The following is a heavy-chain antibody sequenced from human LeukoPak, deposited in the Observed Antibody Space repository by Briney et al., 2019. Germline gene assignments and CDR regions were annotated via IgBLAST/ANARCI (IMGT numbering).Heavy chain of an antibody. D-gene: IGHD6-13*01. Sequence: GGSLRLSCAASGFTFSSYAMTWVRQAPGKGLEWVSSISGSGYSTYYADSVKGRFTISRDNSKNTLYLQMNSLRGEDTAVYYCAKGVRIEGAGHFDPWGQGTVVTVSS. V-gene: IGHV3-23*01. J-gene: IGHJ5*02. CDR2: ISGSGYST. CDR3: AKGVRIEGAGHFDP. CDR1: GFTFSSYA.